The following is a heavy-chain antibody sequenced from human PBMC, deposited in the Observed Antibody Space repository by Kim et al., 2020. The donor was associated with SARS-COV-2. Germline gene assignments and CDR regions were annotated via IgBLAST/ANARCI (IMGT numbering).Heavy chain of an antibody. J-gene: IGHJ4*02. D-gene: IGHD5-12*01. V-gene: IGHV3-66*02. CDR1: GFTVSSNY. CDR3: ARKGRLRGWLATYYFDY. CDR2: IYSGGST. Sequence: GGSLRLSCAASGFTVSSNYMSWVRQAPGKGLEWVSVIYSGGSTYYADSVKGRFTISRDNSKNTLYLQMNSLRAEDTAVYYCARKGRLRGWLATYYFDYWGQGTLVTVSS.